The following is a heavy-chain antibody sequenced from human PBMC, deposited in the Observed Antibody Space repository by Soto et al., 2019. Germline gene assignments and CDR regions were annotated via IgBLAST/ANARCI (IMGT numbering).Heavy chain of an antibody. CDR2: LVPLFGTP. CDR1: AGTFNRYA. J-gene: IGHJ4*02. Sequence: QAQLVQSGAEVKNPGSSVKVSCMSSAGTFNRYAINWVRQAPGHGLEWLGGLVPLFGTPNYAQKFQDRVTIAADESTNTTSMELRGLTSDDTAVYYCARQKRDTPMVPFDGWGQGTRVTVSS. D-gene: IGHD5-18*01. V-gene: IGHV1-69*01. CDR3: ARQKRDTPMVPFDG.